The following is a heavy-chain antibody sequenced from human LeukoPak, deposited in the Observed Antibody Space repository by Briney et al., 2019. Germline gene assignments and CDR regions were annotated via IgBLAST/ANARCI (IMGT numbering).Heavy chain of an antibody. J-gene: IGHJ4*02. CDR2: ISASSNFI. CDR1: GFTFSSYS. CDR3: ARDPGYSNGWFDY. D-gene: IGHD6-19*01. Sequence: GGSLRLSCVVSGFTFSSYSMSWVRQAPGKGLEWVSSISASSNFISYADSVKGRFTISRDNAKKSLYLQMNSVRAEDTAVYYCARDPGYSNGWFDYWGQGALVTVP. V-gene: IGHV3-21*01.